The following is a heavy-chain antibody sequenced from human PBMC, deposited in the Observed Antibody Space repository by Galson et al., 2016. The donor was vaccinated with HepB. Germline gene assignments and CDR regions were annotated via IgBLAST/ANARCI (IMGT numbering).Heavy chain of an antibody. D-gene: IGHD6-19*01. J-gene: IGHJ6*02. Sequence: SLRLSCAASGFTFHDYAMHWVRQAPGKGLEWVSGISWNSGAKGYGDSVKGRFTISRDNAKNSLFLHMESLRAEDTALYYCAKDMGKGVSFYFYGMDVWGQGSAGTGAS. V-gene: IGHV3-9*01. CDR1: GFTFHDYA. CDR2: ISWNSGAK. CDR3: AKDMGKGVSFYFYGMDV.